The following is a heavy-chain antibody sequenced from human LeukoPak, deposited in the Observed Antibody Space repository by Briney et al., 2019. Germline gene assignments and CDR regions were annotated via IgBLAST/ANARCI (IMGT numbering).Heavy chain of an antibody. Sequence: GGSLRLSCAASGFTFSSYGMHWVRQAPGKGLEWVAVIWYAGSNKYYADSVKGRFTISRDNSKNTLYLQMNSLRAEDTAVYYCAKAIVVVPAASDYWGQGTLVTVSS. CDR3: AKAIVVVPAASDY. D-gene: IGHD2-2*01. CDR2: IWYAGSNK. CDR1: GFTFSSYG. V-gene: IGHV3-33*06. J-gene: IGHJ4*02.